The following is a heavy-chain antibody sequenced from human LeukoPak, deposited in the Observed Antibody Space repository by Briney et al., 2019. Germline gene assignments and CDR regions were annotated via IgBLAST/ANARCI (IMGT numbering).Heavy chain of an antibody. CDR1: GGSFSGYY. J-gene: IGHJ4*02. CDR2: INHSGST. D-gene: IGHD5-18*01. Sequence: PSETLSLTCAVYGGSFSGYYWSWIRQPPGKGLEWIGEINHSGSTNYNPSLKSRVTISVDTSKNQFSLKLSSVTAADTAVCYCARGRGRYCCGPKYYFDYWGQGTLVTVSS. V-gene: IGHV4-34*01. CDR3: ARGRGRYCCGPKYYFDY.